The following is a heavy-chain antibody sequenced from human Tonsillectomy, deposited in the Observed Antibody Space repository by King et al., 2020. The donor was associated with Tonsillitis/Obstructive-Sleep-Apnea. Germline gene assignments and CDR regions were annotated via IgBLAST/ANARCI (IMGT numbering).Heavy chain of an antibody. CDR3: ATKMGIVIVPSADYYYYYGMDV. CDR1: GGTFSSYA. J-gene: IGHJ6*02. D-gene: IGHD2-2*01. CDR2: IIPILGIG. Sequence: QLVQSGAEVKKPGSSVKVSCKASGGTFSSYAISWVRQAPGQGLEWMGGIIPILGIGNHAQKFQGRVTITADKSTSTAHMELSSPRSEDTAVYYCATKMGIVIVPSADYYYYYGMDVWGQGTTVTVSS. V-gene: IGHV1-69*10.